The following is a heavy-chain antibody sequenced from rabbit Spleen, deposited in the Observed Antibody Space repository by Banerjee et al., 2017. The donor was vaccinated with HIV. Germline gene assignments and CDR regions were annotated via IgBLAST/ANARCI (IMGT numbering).Heavy chain of an antibody. D-gene: IGHD6-1*01. J-gene: IGHJ3*01. V-gene: IGHV1S47*01. Sequence: ELVESGGGLVQPGESLKLSCKASGIDFSNYGVSWVRQAPGKGLEWIGYIEPIFGNTYYANWVNGRFTISSHNAQNTLSLQVNSLTAADTATYFCARSYGTYAYYEWWGQGTLVTVS. CDR2: IEPIFGNT. CDR3: ARSYGTYAYYEW. CDR1: GIDFSNYG.